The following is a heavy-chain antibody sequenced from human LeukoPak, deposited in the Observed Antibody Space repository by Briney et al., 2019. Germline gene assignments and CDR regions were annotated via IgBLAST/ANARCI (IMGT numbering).Heavy chain of an antibody. CDR2: ISYDGSNK. D-gene: IGHD3-10*01. J-gene: IGHJ4*02. CDR3: ARKLVWFGEYIDY. Sequence: GGSLRLSCAASGFTFSSYAMHWVRQAPGKGLEWVAVISYDGSNKYYADSVKGRFTISRDNSKNTLYLQMNSLRAEDTAVYYCARKLVWFGEYIDYWGQGTLVTVSS. V-gene: IGHV3-30-3*01. CDR1: GFTFSSYA.